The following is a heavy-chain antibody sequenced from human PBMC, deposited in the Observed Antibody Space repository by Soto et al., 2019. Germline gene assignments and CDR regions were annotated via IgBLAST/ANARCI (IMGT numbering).Heavy chain of an antibody. CDR1: GVTFSSYA. CDR2: IIPIFGTA. J-gene: IGHJ5*02. D-gene: IGHD3-10*01. CDR3: ARDHRTAITMVRGVPSGFDP. V-gene: IGHV1-69*13. Sequence: SVKVSCKASGVTFSSYAISWVRQAPGQGLEWMGGIIPIFGTANYAQKFQGRVTITADESTSTAYMELSSLRSEDTAVYYCARDHRTAITMVRGVPSGFDPWGQGTLVTVSS.